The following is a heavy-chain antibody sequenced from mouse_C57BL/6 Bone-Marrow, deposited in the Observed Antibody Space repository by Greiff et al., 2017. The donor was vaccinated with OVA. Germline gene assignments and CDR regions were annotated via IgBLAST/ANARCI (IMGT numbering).Heavy chain of an antibody. CDR1: GFTFSSYA. CDR3: ARDQDRGQAWFAY. Sequence: EVKLVESGGGLVKPGGSLKLSCAASGFTFSSYAMSWVRQTPEKRLEWVATISDGGSYTYYPDNVKGRFTISRDNAKNNLYLQMSHLKSEDTAMYYCARDQDRGQAWFAYWGQGTLVTVSA. V-gene: IGHV5-4*01. D-gene: IGHD3-3*01. J-gene: IGHJ3*01. CDR2: ISDGGSYT.